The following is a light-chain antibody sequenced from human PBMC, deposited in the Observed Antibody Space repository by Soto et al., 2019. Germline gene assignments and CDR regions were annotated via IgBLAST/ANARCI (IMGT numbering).Light chain of an antibody. CDR2: GAS. J-gene: IGKJ1*01. CDR1: QSVSST. V-gene: IGKV3-15*01. Sequence: EIVMTQSPATLSVSPGERATLSCRASQSVSSTLAWYQQKPGQAPRLLIYGASTRATGIPARFSGSGSGIEFTLTISSLQSEDFAVYYCQQYNNWPPTFGQGTKVEIK. CDR3: QQYNNWPPT.